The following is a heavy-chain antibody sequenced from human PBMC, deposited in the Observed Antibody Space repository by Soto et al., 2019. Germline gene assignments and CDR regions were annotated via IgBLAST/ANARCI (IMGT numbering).Heavy chain of an antibody. V-gene: IGHV3-30-3*01. J-gene: IGHJ4*02. CDR3: AGHDSSDWYSDFDY. Sequence: QVQLVESGGGVVQPGRSLRLSCAASGFSFSSYAMHWVRQSPGKGLEWVAVISYDGDNKHYADSVKGRFTISRDNSKNTLCLQMNSLRAEDTAVFFCAGHDSSDWYSDFDYWGQGTLVPVSS. CDR2: ISYDGDNK. CDR1: GFSFSSYA. D-gene: IGHD6-19*01.